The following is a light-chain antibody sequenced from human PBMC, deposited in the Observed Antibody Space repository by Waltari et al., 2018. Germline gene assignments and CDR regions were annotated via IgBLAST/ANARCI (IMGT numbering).Light chain of an antibody. CDR2: ENH. V-gene: IGLV6-57*01. CDR3: QSSDSSTWV. Sequence: NFMLTQPHSVSGSPGKTVTISCTRSSGSIASNYVQWCQQHPGTPPTTLIYENHQRPXXVPXRFSGSIDSSSNSASLTISQLKTEDEADYYCQSSDSSTWVFGGGTKLTVL. CDR1: SGSIASNY. J-gene: IGLJ3*02.